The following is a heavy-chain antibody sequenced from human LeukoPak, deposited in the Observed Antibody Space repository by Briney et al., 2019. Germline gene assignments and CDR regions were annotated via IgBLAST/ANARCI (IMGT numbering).Heavy chain of an antibody. CDR3: ARPQLGGYYFDY. V-gene: IGHV5-51*01. Sequence: GESLKISCKGSGYTFTTYWIGWVRQMPGKGLEWMGIIYPGDSETRYSPSSQGQVTISADKSISTAYLQWSSLKASDTAIYYCARPQLGGYYFDYWGQGTLVTVSS. CDR2: IYPGDSET. J-gene: IGHJ4*02. CDR1: GYTFTTYW. D-gene: IGHD5-24*01.